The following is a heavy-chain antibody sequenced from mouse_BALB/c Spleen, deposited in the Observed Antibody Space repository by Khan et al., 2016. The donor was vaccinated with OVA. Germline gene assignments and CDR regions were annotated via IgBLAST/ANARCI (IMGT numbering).Heavy chain of an antibody. CDR3: ARQAIDDEYYRYAMDF. CDR2: INSGGSFT. D-gene: IGHD2-3*01. Sequence: EVELVESGGGLVKPGGSLKLSCAASGFTFSRYAMSWVRQTPEKRLEWVATINSGGSFTYYPDSVKGRFTISRAKAKNTLFLQMSSLRSEDTAMYYCARQAIDDEYYRYAMDFWGQGTSVTVSS. V-gene: IGHV5-9-3*01. CDR1: GFTFSRYA. J-gene: IGHJ4*01.